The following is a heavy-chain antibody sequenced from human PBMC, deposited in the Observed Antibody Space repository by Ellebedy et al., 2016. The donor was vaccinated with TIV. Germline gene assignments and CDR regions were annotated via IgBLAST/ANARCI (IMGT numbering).Heavy chain of an antibody. CDR2: IYTSGST. CDR1: GGSISSYY. V-gene: IGHV4-4*07. CDR3: ARQRSLRGVPDAFDF. J-gene: IGHJ3*01. D-gene: IGHD3-10*01. Sequence: MPSETLSLTCTVSGGSISSYYWSWIRQPAGKGLEWIGRIYTSGSTNYNPSLKSRVTMSVDTSRNQFSLRLTSVTAADTAVYFCARQRSLRGVPDAFDFWGQGTMVTVSS.